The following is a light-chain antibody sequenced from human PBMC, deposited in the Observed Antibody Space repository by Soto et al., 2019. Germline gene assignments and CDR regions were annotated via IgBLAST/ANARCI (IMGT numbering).Light chain of an antibody. V-gene: IGKV3-15*01. Sequence: EIVMTQSPATLSVSPGERATLSCRASQSVSTNLAWYQQKPGQSPRLLIYGTSTRATGVPARFSGGGSGTEFTLTINSLQSEDFAVYYCQQHNSWPSTFGQGTKVDIK. CDR1: QSVSTN. CDR2: GTS. CDR3: QQHNSWPST. J-gene: IGKJ1*01.